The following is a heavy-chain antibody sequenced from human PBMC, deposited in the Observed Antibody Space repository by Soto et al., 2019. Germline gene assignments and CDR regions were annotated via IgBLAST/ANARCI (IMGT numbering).Heavy chain of an antibody. Sequence: QLQLQESGPGLVKPSETLSLTCTVSGGSISSSSYYWGWIRQPPGKGLEWIGSIYYSGSTYYNPSLKSRVTISVDTSKNQFSLKLSSVTAADTAVYYCARARDYDFWSGYSRPFDYWGQGTLVTVSS. V-gene: IGHV4-39*01. J-gene: IGHJ4*02. CDR3: ARARDYDFWSGYSRPFDY. CDR2: IYYSGST. D-gene: IGHD3-3*01. CDR1: GGSISSSSYY.